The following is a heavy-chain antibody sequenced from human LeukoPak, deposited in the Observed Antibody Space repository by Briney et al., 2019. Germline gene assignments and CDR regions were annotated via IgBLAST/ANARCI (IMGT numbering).Heavy chain of an antibody. CDR1: GFTFSSYG. Sequence: GRSLRLSCAASGFTFSSYGMHWVRQAPGKGLEWVAVISYDGSNKYYADSVKGRFTISRDNSKNTMSLQMNSLRAEDTALYYCAKASNSGYFYGSGRYENWFDAWGQGTLVTVSS. CDR3: AKASNSGYFYGSGRYENWFDA. V-gene: IGHV3-30*18. CDR2: ISYDGSNK. D-gene: IGHD3-10*01. J-gene: IGHJ5*02.